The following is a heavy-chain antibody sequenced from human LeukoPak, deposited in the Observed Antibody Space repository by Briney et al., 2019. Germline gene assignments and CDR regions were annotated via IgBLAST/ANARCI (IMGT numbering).Heavy chain of an antibody. J-gene: IGHJ4*02. CDR2: ISAYNANT. CDR1: GYTFTSYG. Sequence: ASETVSCKASGYTFTSYGISWVRQAPGQGLEWMGWISAYNANTNYAQKLQGRVTMTTATSTSTVYLELRSVRSADTDVYYCAGVAAMAGVDYWGQGTLVTVSS. D-gene: IGHD5-24*01. V-gene: IGHV1-18*01. CDR3: AGVAAMAGVDY.